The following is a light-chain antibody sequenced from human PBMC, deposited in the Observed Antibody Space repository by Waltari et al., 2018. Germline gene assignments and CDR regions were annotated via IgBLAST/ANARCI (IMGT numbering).Light chain of an antibody. CDR3: MQALQTSYT. Sequence: DIVMTQSPLSLPVTTGEPASISCRSSQSLLHSNGYNYLDWYLQKPGQSPQLLIYLGSNRASGVPDRFSGSGSGTDFTLKISRVEAEDVGVYYCMQALQTSYTFGQGTKLEI. CDR2: LGS. J-gene: IGKJ2*01. CDR1: QSLLHSNGYNY. V-gene: IGKV2-28*01.